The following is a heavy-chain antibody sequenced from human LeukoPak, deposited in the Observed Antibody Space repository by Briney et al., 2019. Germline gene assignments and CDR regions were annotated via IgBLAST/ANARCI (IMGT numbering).Heavy chain of an antibody. CDR1: GYTFTNYG. V-gene: IGHV1-18*01. Sequence: ASVKVSCKASGYTFTNYGISWVRQAPGQELEWMGWISANNGNRNYALKLQDRVSMTTDTSTSTAYKELRSLRSDDTAVYYCARQGYGGHSRGAADYWGQGTLVTVSS. D-gene: IGHD4-23*01. CDR2: ISANNGNR. CDR3: ARQGYGGHSRGAADY. J-gene: IGHJ4*02.